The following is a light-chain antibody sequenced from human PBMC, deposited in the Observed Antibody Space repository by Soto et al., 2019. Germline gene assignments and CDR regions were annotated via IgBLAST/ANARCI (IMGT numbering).Light chain of an antibody. V-gene: IGLV8-61*01. CDR3: VLYRSGYWV. CDR1: SGSVSTSHY. Sequence: QAVVTQEPSFSVSPGTTVTLTCGLSSGSVSTSHYPNWYQQTPGQSPRPLIYFTNIRSSGVPDRFSGSILGNKAALTITGSQADDESYYYCVLYRSGYWVFGGGTKLTVL. CDR2: FTN. J-gene: IGLJ3*02.